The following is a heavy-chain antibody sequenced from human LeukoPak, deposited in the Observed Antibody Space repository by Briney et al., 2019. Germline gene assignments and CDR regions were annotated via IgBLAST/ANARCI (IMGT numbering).Heavy chain of an antibody. D-gene: IGHD6-19*01. Sequence: GGSLRLSCAASGFTFDDYAMHWVRQAPGKGLEWVSGISWNSGSIGYADSVKGRFTISRDNSKNTLYLLMNSLRAEDTAVYYCAKAVSSGWYLFNWGQGTLVTVSS. V-gene: IGHV3-9*01. J-gene: IGHJ4*02. CDR1: GFTFDDYA. CDR3: AKAVSSGWYLFN. CDR2: ISWNSGSI.